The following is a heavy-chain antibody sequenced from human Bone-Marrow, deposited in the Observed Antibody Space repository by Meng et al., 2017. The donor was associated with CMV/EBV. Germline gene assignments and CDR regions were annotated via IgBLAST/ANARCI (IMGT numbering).Heavy chain of an antibody. CDR1: GFTFDDYA. V-gene: IGHV3-21*01. J-gene: IGHJ4*02. D-gene: IGHD3-22*01. CDR2: ISSSSSYI. CDR3: ARDTYYYDSSGYYRPKYPDY. Sequence: GESLKISCAASGFTFDDYAMHWVRQAPGKGLEWVSSISSSSSYIYYADSVKGRFTISRDNAKNSLYLQMNSLRAEDTAVYYCARDTYYYDSSGYYRPKYPDYWGQGTLVTVSS.